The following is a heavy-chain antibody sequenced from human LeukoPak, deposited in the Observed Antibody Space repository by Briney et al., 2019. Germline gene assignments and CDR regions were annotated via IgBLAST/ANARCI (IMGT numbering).Heavy chain of an antibody. D-gene: IGHD1-26*01. V-gene: IGHV3-23*01. Sequence: GGSLRLSCAASGFTFSSYAMSWVRQALEKGLEWVSTISGSGGGTYYADSVKGRFTISRDDSKNTLYLLMNSLRAEDTAVYYCVKDLGRYRNNCFDYWGQGTLVTVSS. CDR2: ISGSGGGT. J-gene: IGHJ4*02. CDR3: VKDLGRYRNNCFDY. CDR1: GFTFSSYA.